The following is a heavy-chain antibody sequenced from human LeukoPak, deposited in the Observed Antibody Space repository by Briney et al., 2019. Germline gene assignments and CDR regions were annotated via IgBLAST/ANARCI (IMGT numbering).Heavy chain of an antibody. CDR3: ARAIYGGDLQLYYFDS. CDR2: ISGTRNYI. V-gene: IGHV3-21*01. J-gene: IGHJ4*02. Sequence: GGSLRLSCAASGITFSGDSMTWVRQAPGKGLEWVSYISGTRNYIYYADSVKGRFAISRDNAKNSLYLQMNRLRAGDTALYFCARAIYGGDLQLYYFDSWGQGTLVTVSS. CDR1: GITFSGDS. D-gene: IGHD4-23*01.